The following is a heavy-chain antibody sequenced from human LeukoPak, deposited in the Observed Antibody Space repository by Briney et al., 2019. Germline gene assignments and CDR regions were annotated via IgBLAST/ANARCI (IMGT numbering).Heavy chain of an antibody. CDR1: EFAFSDYY. J-gene: IGHJ6*03. CDR2: ISNSGGTT. Sequence: GGSLRLSCAASEFAFSDYYLTWIRQAPGKGLEWVSYISNSGGTTHYVDSVKGRFTISRDSARNSLALQMNSLRVEDTAIYYCARGPRAAAGIYYYYMDVWGKGTTVTVSS. V-gene: IGHV3-11*04. CDR3: ARGPRAAAGIYYYYMDV. D-gene: IGHD6-13*01.